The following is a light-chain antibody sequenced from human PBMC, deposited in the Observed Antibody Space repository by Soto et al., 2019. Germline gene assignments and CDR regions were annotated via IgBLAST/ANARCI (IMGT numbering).Light chain of an antibody. CDR1: QPVNSGH. CDR3: QVYGSSPKT. Sequence: IVLTQSPGTLSLSPGEGATLSCRASQPVNSGHLAWYQQKPGQAPRLLMYGVSTRDTGIPDRFSGSGAGTDFTLTISRLEPGDFAVYYCQVYGSSPKTFGQGTKVEFK. CDR2: GVS. J-gene: IGKJ1*01. V-gene: IGKV3-20*01.